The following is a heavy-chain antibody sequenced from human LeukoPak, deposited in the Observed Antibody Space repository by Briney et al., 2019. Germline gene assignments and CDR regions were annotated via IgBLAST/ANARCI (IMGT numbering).Heavy chain of an antibody. CDR2: IYTSGST. CDR3: ARVNGDYPDY. CDR1: GGSISSGSYY. V-gene: IGHV4-61*02. J-gene: IGHJ4*02. Sequence: SQTLSLTCTVSGGSISSGSYYWSWIRQPAGKGLEWIGRIYTSGSTNYNPSLKSRVTIAMDTSKNQFSLNLRSVTAADTAVYYCARVNGDYPDYWGQGALVTVSS. D-gene: IGHD4-17*01.